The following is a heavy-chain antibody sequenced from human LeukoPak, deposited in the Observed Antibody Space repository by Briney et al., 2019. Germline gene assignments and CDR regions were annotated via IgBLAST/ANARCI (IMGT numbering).Heavy chain of an antibody. CDR3: ASSRSAEYFQH. CDR2: IYYSGST. Sequence: SETLSLTCTVSGGSISSGGYYWSWIRQHPGKGLEWIGYIYYSGSTYYNPSLKSRVNISVDTSKNQFSLKLSSVTAADTAVYYCASSRSAEYFQHWGQGTLVTVSS. V-gene: IGHV4-31*03. J-gene: IGHJ1*01. CDR1: GGSISSGGYY.